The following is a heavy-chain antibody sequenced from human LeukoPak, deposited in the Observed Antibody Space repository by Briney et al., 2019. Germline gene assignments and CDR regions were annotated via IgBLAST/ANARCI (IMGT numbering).Heavy chain of an antibody. CDR1: GFTFSNYA. Sequence: GGSLRLSCAASGFTFSNYAMSWVRQAPGKGLEWVSAISGSGGSTNYADSVKGRFTISRDNSKNTLYLQMNSLRAEDTAVYYCARRGYYYISYYYYYGMDVWGQGTTVTVSS. D-gene: IGHD3-22*01. CDR2: ISGSGGST. J-gene: IGHJ6*02. V-gene: IGHV3-23*01. CDR3: ARRGYYYISYYYYYGMDV.